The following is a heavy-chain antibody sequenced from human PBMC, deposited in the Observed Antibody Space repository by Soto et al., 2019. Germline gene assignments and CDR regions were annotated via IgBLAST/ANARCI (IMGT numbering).Heavy chain of an antibody. V-gene: IGHV3-7*03. CDR1: RFTFSDYW. CDR2: IKQDGSEK. J-gene: IGHJ4*02. Sequence: EVQLVESGGGLVQPGGSLRLSCAASRFTFSDYWMNWVRQAPGKGLEWVANIKQDGSEKNYVDSVKGRFTISRDNAKNSFYLQMNSLRADDTAVYYCAAWGYWGQGTLVTVSS. D-gene: IGHD1-26*01. CDR3: AAWGY.